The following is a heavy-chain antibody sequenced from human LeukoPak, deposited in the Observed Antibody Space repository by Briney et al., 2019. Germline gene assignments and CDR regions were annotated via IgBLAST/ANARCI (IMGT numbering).Heavy chain of an antibody. Sequence: GASVKVSCKASGYPFTTYGIDWVRQAPGQGLGWMGWISTYNGDTNYAQKFQDRVIMTTDTSTSTAYIELRSLRSDDTASYYCAREWWGYDVLTGDNWFDPWGQGTLVTVSS. V-gene: IGHV1-18*01. CDR1: GYPFTTYG. J-gene: IGHJ5*02. CDR2: ISTYNGDT. D-gene: IGHD3-9*01. CDR3: AREWWGYDVLTGDNWFDP.